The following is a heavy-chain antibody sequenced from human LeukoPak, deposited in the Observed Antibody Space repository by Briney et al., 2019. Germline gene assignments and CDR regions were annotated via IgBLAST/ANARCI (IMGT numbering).Heavy chain of an antibody. D-gene: IGHD3-3*02. CDR2: ISWNSGSI. Sequence: GRSLRLSCAASGFTFDDYAMHWVRHAPGKGLEWVSGISWNSGSIGYADSVKGRFTISRDNAKNSLYLQMNSLRAEDTAVYYCARVISIWYYFDYWGQGTLVTVSS. V-gene: IGHV3-9*01. J-gene: IGHJ4*02. CDR3: ARVISIWYYFDY. CDR1: GFTFDDYA.